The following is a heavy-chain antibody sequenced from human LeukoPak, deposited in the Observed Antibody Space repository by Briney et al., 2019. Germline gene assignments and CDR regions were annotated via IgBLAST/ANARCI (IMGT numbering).Heavy chain of an antibody. V-gene: IGHV3-23*01. CDR2: INNSGGST. Sequence: GGSLRLACAASGFTFSNYAMSWVRQAPGKGLEWVSIINNSGGSTYYVDSVKGRFTISRDLSKNTLYLQMNSLRAEDTALYYCARKYSGTNPFDYWGQGTLVTVSS. CDR3: ARKYSGTNPFDY. J-gene: IGHJ4*02. D-gene: IGHD1-26*01. CDR1: GFTFSNYA.